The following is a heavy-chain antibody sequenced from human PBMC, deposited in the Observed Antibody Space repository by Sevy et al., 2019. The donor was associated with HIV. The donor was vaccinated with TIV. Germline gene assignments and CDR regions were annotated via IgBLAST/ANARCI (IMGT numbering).Heavy chain of an antibody. V-gene: IGHV3-30*18. D-gene: IGHD3-22*01. CDR1: GFTFSSYG. Sequence: GGSLRLSCAASGFTFSSYGMHWVRQAPGKGLEWVAVISYDGSNKYYADSVKGRFTISRDNSKNRLYLQMNSLRAEDTAVYYCAKDGNYYDSSGYYYGAFDIWGQGTMVTVSS. CDR3: AKDGNYYDSSGYYYGAFDI. J-gene: IGHJ3*02. CDR2: ISYDGSNK.